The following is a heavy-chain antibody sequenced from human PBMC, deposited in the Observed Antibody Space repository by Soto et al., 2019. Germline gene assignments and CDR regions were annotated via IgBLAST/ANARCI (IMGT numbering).Heavy chain of an antibody. CDR2: IYYSGST. CDR3: ARASITMVRGVIIHDY. J-gene: IGHJ4*02. D-gene: IGHD3-10*01. CDR1: GGSISSGGYY. Sequence: QVQLQESGPGLVKPSQTLSLTCTVSGGSISSGGYYWSWIRQHPGKGLEWIGYIYYSGSTYYNPSLKSRVTISVDTSKNQFSLKLSSVTAADTAVYYCARASITMVRGVIIHDYWGQGTLVTVSS. V-gene: IGHV4-31*03.